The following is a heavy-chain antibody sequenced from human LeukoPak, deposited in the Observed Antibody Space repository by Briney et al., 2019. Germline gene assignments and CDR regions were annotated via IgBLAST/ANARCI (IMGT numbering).Heavy chain of an antibody. V-gene: IGHV3-21*01. J-gene: IGHJ4*02. Sequence: VGSLRLSCAASGFTFSSYSMNWVRQAPGKGLEWVSSISSSSSYIYYADSVKGRFTISRDNAKNSLYLKMNSPRAEDTAVYYCAREPDSGSYPFDYWGQGTLVTVSS. CDR3: AREPDSGSYPFDY. D-gene: IGHD1-26*01. CDR1: GFTFSSYS. CDR2: ISSSSSYI.